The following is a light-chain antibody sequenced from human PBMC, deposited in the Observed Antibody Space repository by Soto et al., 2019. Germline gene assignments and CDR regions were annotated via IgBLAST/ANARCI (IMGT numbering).Light chain of an antibody. V-gene: IGLV1-44*01. CDR3: SAWDDSLDGPL. J-gene: IGLJ2*01. CDR2: RND. CDR1: SSNIGSNT. Sequence: QSVLTQPPSASGTPGQRVTISCSGSSSNIGSNTVSWYQQVPGTAPKLLIYRNDERPSGVPDRFSGSKSGTSASLAISGLQPEDETDYYCSAWDDSLDGPLFGGGTKLTVL.